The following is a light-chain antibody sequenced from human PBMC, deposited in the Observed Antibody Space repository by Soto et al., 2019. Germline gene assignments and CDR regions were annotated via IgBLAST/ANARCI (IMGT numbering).Light chain of an antibody. CDR1: QSVSSN. V-gene: IGKV3-15*01. CDR3: QQYNNSPP. Sequence: IGKAQSSRWLPDHQKEKPTLSCRASQSVSSNVAWYQQKPGQAPGLLICGASTRATGIPARFGGRGSGTEHTPTNSILQPAEHAFYSSQQYNNSPPLGQGTKVDIK. J-gene: IGKJ1*01. CDR2: GAS.